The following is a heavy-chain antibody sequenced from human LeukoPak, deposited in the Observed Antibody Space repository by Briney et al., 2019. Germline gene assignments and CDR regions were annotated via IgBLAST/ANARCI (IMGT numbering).Heavy chain of an antibody. J-gene: IGHJ3*02. CDR3: AKDIKPNHPRDPYDAFDI. D-gene: IGHD1-14*01. CDR1: GFTFDDYA. CDR2: ISWNSGSI. Sequence: GGSLRLSCAASGFTFDDYAMHWVRQAPGKGLEWVSGISWNSGSIGYADSVKGRFTISRDNAKNSLYLQMNSLRAEDTALYYCAKDIKPNHPRDPYDAFDIWGQGTMVTVSS. V-gene: IGHV3-9*01.